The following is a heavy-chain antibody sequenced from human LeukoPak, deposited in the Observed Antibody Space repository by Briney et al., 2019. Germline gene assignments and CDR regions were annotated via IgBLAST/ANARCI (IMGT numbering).Heavy chain of an antibody. V-gene: IGHV4-61*02. Sequence: SETLSLTCTVSGGSISSGSYYWSWIRQPAGKGLEWIGRIYTSGSTNYNPSLKSRVTISVDTSKNQFSLKLSSVTAADTAVYYCARDRKQQLAVTYYYYGMDVWGKGTTVTVSS. D-gene: IGHD6-13*01. CDR1: GGSISSGSYY. CDR2: IYTSGST. J-gene: IGHJ6*04. CDR3: ARDRKQQLAVTYYYYGMDV.